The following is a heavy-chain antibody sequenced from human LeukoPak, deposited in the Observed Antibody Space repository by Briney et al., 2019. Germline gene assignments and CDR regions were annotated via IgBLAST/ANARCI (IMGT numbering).Heavy chain of an antibody. CDR2: IYSGGST. Sequence: GGSLRLSCAASGFTVSSNYMSWVRQAPGKGLEWVSVIYSGGSTYYADSVKGRFTISRDNSKNTLYLQMNSLRAEDTAVYYCARARAAAGSYYFDYWGQGTLVTVSS. CDR1: GFTVSSNY. J-gene: IGHJ4*02. D-gene: IGHD6-13*01. V-gene: IGHV3-53*01. CDR3: ARARAAAGSYYFDY.